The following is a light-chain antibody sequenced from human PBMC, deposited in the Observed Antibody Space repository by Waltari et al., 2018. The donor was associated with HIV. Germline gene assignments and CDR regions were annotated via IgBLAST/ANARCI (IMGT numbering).Light chain of an antibody. V-gene: IGKV3-20*01. CDR3: QQYGTSPPYT. CDR2: GAS. CDR1: QNVSSAY. Sequence: EVVLTQSPGTLSLSPGERATLSCRASQNVSSAYLAWYQQKPAQAPRVLIYGASSRATGIPDRFSGSGSGTDFTLTISRLDPEDFAVYYCQQYGTSPPYTFGQGTRLDIK. J-gene: IGKJ2*01.